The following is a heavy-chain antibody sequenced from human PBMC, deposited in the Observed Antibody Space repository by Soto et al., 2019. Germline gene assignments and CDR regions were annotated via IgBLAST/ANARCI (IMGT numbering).Heavy chain of an antibody. D-gene: IGHD3-10*01. CDR1: GGSFSGYH. CDR3: ARRRGARGANWYFDL. Sequence: QVQLQQWGAGLLKPSETLSLTCAVYGGSFSGYHWSWIRQPPGKGMEWIGEINHSGSTNYNPSLKCRVTISVDTSKNQFSLKLSSVTAADTAVYYCARRRGARGANWYFDLWGRGTLVTVSS. J-gene: IGHJ2*01. V-gene: IGHV4-34*01. CDR2: INHSGST.